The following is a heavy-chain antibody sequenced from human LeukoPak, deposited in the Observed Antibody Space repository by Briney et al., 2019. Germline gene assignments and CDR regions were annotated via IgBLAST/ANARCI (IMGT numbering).Heavy chain of an antibody. Sequence: GGSLRLSCVASGFTLSTYAMSWVRQAPGKGLEWVAGMSDSGGRTNYADSVKGRFTISRDNPKNTLYLQMNSLRAEDTAVYFCAKRGVVIRVILVGFHKEAYYFDSWGQGALVTVSS. CDR2: MSDSGGRT. CDR3: AKRGVVIRVILVGFHKEAYYFDS. D-gene: IGHD3-22*01. V-gene: IGHV3-23*01. CDR1: GFTLSTYA. J-gene: IGHJ4*02.